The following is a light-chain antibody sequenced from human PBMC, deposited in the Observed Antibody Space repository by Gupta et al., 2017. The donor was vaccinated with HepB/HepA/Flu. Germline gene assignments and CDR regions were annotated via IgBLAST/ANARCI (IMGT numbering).Light chain of an antibody. CDR1: QNINNF. CDR3: QQMNTYPKT. Sequence: EIQLTPSPSFLSASVGDRVTIAFWDSQNINNFLAWYQKKPGKPPQLLIYAASTLESGVPARFSGSGSGTEFTLTISSLQPEDMAAYYCQQMNTYPKTFGQGTKVEIK. V-gene: IGKV1-9*01. CDR2: AAS. J-gene: IGKJ1*01.